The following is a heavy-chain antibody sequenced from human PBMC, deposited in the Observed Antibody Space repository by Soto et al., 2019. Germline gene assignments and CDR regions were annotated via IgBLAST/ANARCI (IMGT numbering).Heavy chain of an antibody. CDR1: GGSISNYY. J-gene: IGHJ5*02. V-gene: IGHV4-59*01. CDR3: ASNAAQWLPWFDP. Sequence: QVQLQESGPGLVKPSEILSLTCTVSGGSISNYYWSWIRQPPGKGLEWIGQIYYSGSTNYNPSLKSRVTRSVDTSKNQFSLKVTSVTAADTAVYYCASNAAQWLPWFDPWGQGALVTVSS. D-gene: IGHD3-22*01. CDR2: IYYSGST.